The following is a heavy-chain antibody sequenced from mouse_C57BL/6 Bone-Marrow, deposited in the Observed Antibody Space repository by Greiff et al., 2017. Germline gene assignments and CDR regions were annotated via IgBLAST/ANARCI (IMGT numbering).Heavy chain of an antibody. CDR3: ARNQGFFDY. CDR2: IWSGGGT. Sequence: QVQLKESGPGLVQPSQSLSITCTVSGFSLTSYGVHWVRQSPGKGLEWLGVIWSGGGTDYNAAFISRLSISKDNSKSQVFFKMNSLQADDTAIYYCARNQGFFDYWGQGTTLTVSS. J-gene: IGHJ2*01. CDR1: GFSLTSYG. V-gene: IGHV2-2*01.